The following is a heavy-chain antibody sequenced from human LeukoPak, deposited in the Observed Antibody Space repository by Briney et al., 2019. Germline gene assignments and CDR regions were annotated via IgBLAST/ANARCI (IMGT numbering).Heavy chain of an antibody. CDR1: GFTFSSYG. Sequence: GGSLRLSCAASGFTFSSYGMHWDRQAPGKGLEWVANIKQDGSEKYYVDSVKGRFTISRDNAKNSLYLQMNSLRAEDTAVYYCARVYSSSFDYWGQGTLVTVSS. D-gene: IGHD6-6*01. CDR2: IKQDGSEK. CDR3: ARVYSSSFDY. V-gene: IGHV3-7*01. J-gene: IGHJ4*02.